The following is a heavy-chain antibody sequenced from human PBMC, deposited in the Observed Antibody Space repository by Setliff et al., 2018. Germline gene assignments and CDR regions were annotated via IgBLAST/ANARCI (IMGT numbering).Heavy chain of an antibody. Sequence: SETLSLTCTVSGGSISSRSYYWGWIRQPPGKGLECIGYIQKSGSANYNPSLMSRVTISVDTSRNQFSLKLRSVTAADTAVHYCARLSWDGLRYYGLDVWGQGATVTVSS. J-gene: IGHJ6*02. CDR2: IQKSGSA. D-gene: IGHD3-10*01. CDR3: ARLSWDGLRYYGLDV. V-gene: IGHV4-61*05. CDR1: GGSISSRSYY.